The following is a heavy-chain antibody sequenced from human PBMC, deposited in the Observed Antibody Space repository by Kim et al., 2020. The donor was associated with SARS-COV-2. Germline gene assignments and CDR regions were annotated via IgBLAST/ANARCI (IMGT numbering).Heavy chain of an antibody. CDR2: IYYSGST. Sequence: SETLSLTCTVSGGSISSSSYYWGWIRQPPGKGLEWIVSIYYSGSTYYNPSLKSRVTISVDTSKNQFSLKLSSVTTADTAVYYCARAGTRYYYGSGSYYGFDYWGQGTLVTVSP. J-gene: IGHJ4*02. CDR3: ARAGTRYYYGSGSYYGFDY. D-gene: IGHD3-10*01. CDR1: GGSISSSSYY. V-gene: IGHV4-39*01.